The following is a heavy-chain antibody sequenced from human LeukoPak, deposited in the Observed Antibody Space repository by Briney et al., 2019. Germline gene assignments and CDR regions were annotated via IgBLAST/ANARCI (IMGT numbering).Heavy chain of an antibody. CDR2: IYYSGST. CDR1: GGSISIYY. Sequence: PSETLSLTCTVSGGSISIYYGSWLRQPPGKGLEWIGYIYYSGSTNYNPSLKSRVTISVDTSKNQFSLKLSSVTAADTAVYYCARDDIWGSYSNSPGAFDIWGQGTMVTVSS. V-gene: IGHV4-59*01. CDR3: ARDDIWGSYSNSPGAFDI. D-gene: IGHD4-11*01. J-gene: IGHJ3*02.